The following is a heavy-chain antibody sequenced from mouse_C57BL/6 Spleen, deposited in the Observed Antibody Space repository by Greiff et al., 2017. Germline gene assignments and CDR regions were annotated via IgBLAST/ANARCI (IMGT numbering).Heavy chain of an antibody. J-gene: IGHJ4*01. CDR3: ARSGYYGSSLYYYAMDY. Sequence: EVQLQQSGPELVKPGASVKMSCKASGYTFTDYNMHWVKQSHGKSLEWIGYINPNNGGTSYNQKFKGKATLTVNKSSSTAYMELRSLTSEDSAVYYCARSGYYGSSLYYYAMDYWGQGTSVTVSS. D-gene: IGHD1-1*01. V-gene: IGHV1-22*01. CDR1: GYTFTDYN. CDR2: INPNNGGT.